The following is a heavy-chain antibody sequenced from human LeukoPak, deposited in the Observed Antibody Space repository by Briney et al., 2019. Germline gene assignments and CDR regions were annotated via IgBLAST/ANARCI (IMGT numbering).Heavy chain of an antibody. Sequence: GGSLRLSCAASGFALSSYTMSWVRQAPGKGLEWVSYISDSSNTIYYADSVKGRFTISRDNAKNSLYLQMNSLRAEDTAVYYCARGGDYWGQGTLVTVSS. CDR1: GFALSSYT. J-gene: IGHJ4*02. CDR3: ARGGDY. CDR2: ISDSSNTI. V-gene: IGHV3-48*01.